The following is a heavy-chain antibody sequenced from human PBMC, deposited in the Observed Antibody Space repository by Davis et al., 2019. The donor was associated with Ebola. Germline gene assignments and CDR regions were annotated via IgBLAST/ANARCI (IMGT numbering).Heavy chain of an antibody. CDR2: IIPIFGTA. CDR1: GGTFSSYA. Sequence: SVKVSCKASGGTFSSYAISWVRQAPGQGLEWMGGIIPIFGTANYAQKFQGRVTITADESTGTAYMELSSLRSEDTAVYYCAREKGDGYNLHWFDPWGQGTLVTVSS. D-gene: IGHD5-24*01. CDR3: AREKGDGYNLHWFDP. J-gene: IGHJ5*02. V-gene: IGHV1-69*13.